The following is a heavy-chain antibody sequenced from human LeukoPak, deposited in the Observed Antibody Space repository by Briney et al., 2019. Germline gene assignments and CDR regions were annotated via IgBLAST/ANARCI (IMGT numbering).Heavy chain of an antibody. CDR1: GFTFSSYW. V-gene: IGHV3-74*01. D-gene: IGHD3-10*01. CDR2: INSDGS. Sequence: PGGSLRLSCAASGFTFSSYWMHWVRQAPGWGLMWVSRINSDGSSRFTISRDNAKNTLYLQMNSLRAEDTAVYYCARAQTGLNDYWGQGTLVTVSS. J-gene: IGHJ4*02. CDR3: ARAQTGLNDY.